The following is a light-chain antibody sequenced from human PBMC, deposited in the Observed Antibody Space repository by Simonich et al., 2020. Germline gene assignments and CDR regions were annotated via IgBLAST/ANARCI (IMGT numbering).Light chain of an antibody. Sequence: NFMLTQPHSVSESPGKTVTISCTRSSGSIASNYVQWYQQRPGSAPTTVIYEDNQRPSGVPDRFSGSIDSSSNSASLTISGLKTEEEADYYCQSYDSSNHVVFGGGTKLTVL. V-gene: IGLV6-57*03. CDR2: EDN. J-gene: IGLJ2*01. CDR1: SGSIASNY. CDR3: QSYDSSNHVV.